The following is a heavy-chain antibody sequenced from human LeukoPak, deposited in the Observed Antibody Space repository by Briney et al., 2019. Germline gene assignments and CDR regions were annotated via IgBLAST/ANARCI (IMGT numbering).Heavy chain of an antibody. CDR1: GLTFSSYW. D-gene: IGHD1-7*01. J-gene: IGHJ6*03. V-gene: IGHV3-7*01. CDR2: IKQDGGEK. CDR3: AREGGTTTYYYYYYMDV. Sequence: GGSLRLSCVASGLTFSSYWMSWVRQAPGKGLEWVANIKQDGGEKYYMDSVEGRFTISRDNARNSLYLQMNSLRAEDTAVYYCAREGGTTTYYYYYYMDVWGKGTTVTVSS.